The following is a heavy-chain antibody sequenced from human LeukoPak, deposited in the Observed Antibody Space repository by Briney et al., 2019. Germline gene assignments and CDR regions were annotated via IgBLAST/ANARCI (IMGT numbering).Heavy chain of an antibody. V-gene: IGHV3-21*01. CDR3: AKDAAILEWLSRLRYYYYYMDV. CDR2: ISSGSTYI. Sequence: GGSLRLSCAVSGFSFNSYNMNWVRQAPGKGLEWVSSISSGSTYIYYADSVKGRFTISRDNAKNLLYLEVNSLRVDDTAVYYCAKDAAILEWLSRLRYYYYYMDVWGKGTTVTVSS. CDR1: GFSFNSYN. J-gene: IGHJ6*03. D-gene: IGHD3-3*01.